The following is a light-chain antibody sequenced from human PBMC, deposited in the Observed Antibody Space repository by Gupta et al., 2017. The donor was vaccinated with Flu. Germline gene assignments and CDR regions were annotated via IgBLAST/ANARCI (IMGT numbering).Light chain of an antibody. CDR3: MQALQTPRT. V-gene: IGKV2-28*01. CDR1: QSLLHSNGYNY. CDR2: LGS. Sequence: IVMTQSLLSLPVTPGEPASISCRSSQSLLHSNGYNYLDWYLQKPGQSPQILIYLGSNRASGVPDRFSGSGSGTDFTLKISSVEAEDVGVYYCMQALQTPRTFGQGTKVEIK. J-gene: IGKJ1*01.